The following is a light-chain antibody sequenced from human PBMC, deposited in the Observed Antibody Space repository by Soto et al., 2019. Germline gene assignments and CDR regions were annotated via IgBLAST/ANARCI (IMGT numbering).Light chain of an antibody. CDR1: SSNIGAGYA. CDR3: QSYDSSLSVV. CDR2: VND. V-gene: IGLV1-40*01. Sequence: QSVLTQPPSVSGAPGQRVSISCTGSSSNIGAGYAVHWYQQLPGAAPKLLIYVNDNRPSGVPDRFSGSKSGASASLAITGLQAEDEADYYCQSYDSSLSVVFGGGTKVTVL. J-gene: IGLJ2*01.